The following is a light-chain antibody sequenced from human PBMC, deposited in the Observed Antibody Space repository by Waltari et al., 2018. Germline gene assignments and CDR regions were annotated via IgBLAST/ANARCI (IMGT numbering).Light chain of an antibody. CDR2: DND. Sequence: QSVLTQPPSVSAAPGQKVTISCSGSSSSIGNNFVSWYQQFPGTVPKLLIYDNDKRPSGIPARFSASKSGTSATLGITGLQTGDEADYYCQTWGTGIQVFGGGTKLTVL. J-gene: IGLJ3*02. CDR1: SSSIGNNF. CDR3: QTWGTGIQV. V-gene: IGLV1-51*01.